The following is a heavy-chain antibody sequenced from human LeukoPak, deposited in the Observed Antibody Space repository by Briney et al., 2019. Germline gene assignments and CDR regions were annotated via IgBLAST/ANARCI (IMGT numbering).Heavy chain of an antibody. V-gene: IGHV4-39*01. CDR2: IFYSERT. CDR3: ARQRGLGSWSFDY. J-gene: IGHJ4*02. CDR1: GGSISSSDYW. D-gene: IGHD2-15*01. Sequence: SETLSLTCAVSGGSISSSDYWWAWIRQPPGKGLGWIASIFYSERTHYNPSLQSRVIISVDTSKNQFSLELNSVTAADTAVYYCARQRGLGSWSFDYWGQGALVTVSS.